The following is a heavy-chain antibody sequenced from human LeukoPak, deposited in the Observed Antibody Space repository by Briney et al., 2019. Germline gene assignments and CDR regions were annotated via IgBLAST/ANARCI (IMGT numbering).Heavy chain of an antibody. CDR1: GGSISSYY. Sequence: PSETLSLTCTVSGGSISSYYWSWIRQPPGKGLEWIGYIYYSESTNYNPSLKSRVTISVDTSKNQFSLKLSSVTAADTAVYYCARTSEGYCRGGSCWDYYYYMDVWGKGTTVTVSS. CDR3: ARTSEGYCRGGSCWDYYYYMDV. J-gene: IGHJ6*03. CDR2: IYYSEST. V-gene: IGHV4-59*01. D-gene: IGHD2-15*01.